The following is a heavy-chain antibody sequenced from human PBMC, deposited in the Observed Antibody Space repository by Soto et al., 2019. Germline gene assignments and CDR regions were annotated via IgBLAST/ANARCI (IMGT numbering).Heavy chain of an antibody. J-gene: IGHJ1*01. CDR1: GFIFSNYA. Sequence: EVQLLESGGGLVQPGGSLRLSCAASGFIFSNYAMSWVRQAPGKGLEWVSGISGSGGSTYSADSMKGRFTISRDNSKSTLSLQMNSLRAEDTAVYYCVKDDAHYCSGGGCYLGVYFHHRGQGTLVTVSS. D-gene: IGHD2-15*01. CDR3: VKDDAHYCSGGGCYLGVYFHH. V-gene: IGHV3-23*01. CDR2: ISGSGGST.